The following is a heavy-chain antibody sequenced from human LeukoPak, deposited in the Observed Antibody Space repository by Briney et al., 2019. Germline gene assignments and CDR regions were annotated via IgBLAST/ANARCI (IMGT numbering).Heavy chain of an antibody. Sequence: GASVKVSCKASGYTLTSYYMHGVRQAPAQGLEGMGIINPSGGSTSYAQKFQGRVTMTRDTSTSTVYMELSSLRSEDTAVYYCARERGGHCYDYWGQGTLVTVSS. CDR3: ARERGGHCYDY. CDR1: GYTLTSYY. V-gene: IGHV1-46*01. J-gene: IGHJ4*02. CDR2: INPSGGST. D-gene: IGHD2-21*01.